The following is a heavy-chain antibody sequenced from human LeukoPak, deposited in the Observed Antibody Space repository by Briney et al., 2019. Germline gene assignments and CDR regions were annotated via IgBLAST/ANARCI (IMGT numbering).Heavy chain of an antibody. D-gene: IGHD3-10*01. J-gene: IGHJ4*02. Sequence: GASVKVSCKASGYRFSSFGINWMRQAPGPGLEWMGWISAYNGDTNYAQKFQGRVTMTTDTSTSTAYMDMRSLRSDDTAVYYCARGGSYGSGSFPDYWGQGTLVTVSS. CDR1: GYRFSSFG. CDR2: ISAYNGDT. V-gene: IGHV1-18*01. CDR3: ARGGSYGSGSFPDY.